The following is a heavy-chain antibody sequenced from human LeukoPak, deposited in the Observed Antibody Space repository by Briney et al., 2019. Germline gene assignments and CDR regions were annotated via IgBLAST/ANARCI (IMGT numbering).Heavy chain of an antibody. V-gene: IGHV5-51*01. Sequence: GESLQISSQGSGSRFTNYWIGWVRQMPGKGPEWMGNNHPGDSDTRYSPSFQGQVTISADKSISTAYLQWSSLKASDTAMYYCATYYYDSSGYYPYFDYWGQGTLVTVPS. CDR2: NHPGDSDT. CDR3: ATYYYDSSGYYPYFDY. CDR1: GSRFTNYW. J-gene: IGHJ4*02. D-gene: IGHD3-22*01.